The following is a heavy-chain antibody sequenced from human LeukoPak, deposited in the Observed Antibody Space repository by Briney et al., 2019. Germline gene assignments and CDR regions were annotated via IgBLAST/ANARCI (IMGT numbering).Heavy chain of an antibody. D-gene: IGHD3-3*01. V-gene: IGHV1-24*01. CDR2: FDPEVGET. J-gene: IGHJ4*02. CDR3: ATDSSLGVVADY. CDR1: GYTLTELS. Sequence: ASVKVSCKVSGYTLTELSMHWVRQAPGKGLEWMGGFDPEVGETIYAQKFQGRVTMTEDTSTDTAYMELSSLRSEDTAVYYCATDSSLGVVADYWGQGTLVTVSS.